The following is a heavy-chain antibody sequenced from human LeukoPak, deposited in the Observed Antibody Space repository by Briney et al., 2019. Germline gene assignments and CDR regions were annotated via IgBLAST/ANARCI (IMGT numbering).Heavy chain of an antibody. CDR2: ISGSGGST. V-gene: IGHV3-23*01. Sequence: GGSLRLSRAASGFTFSSYAMSWVRQAPGKGLEWVSGISGSGGSTYYADSVKGRFTISRDNSKNTLYLQMKSLRAEDTAVYYCAKCVGLVDPFDYWGQGTLVTVSS. D-gene: IGHD5-12*01. J-gene: IGHJ4*02. CDR3: AKCVGLVDPFDY. CDR1: GFTFSSYA.